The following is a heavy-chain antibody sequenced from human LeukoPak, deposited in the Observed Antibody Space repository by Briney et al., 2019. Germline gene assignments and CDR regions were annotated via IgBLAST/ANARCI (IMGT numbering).Heavy chain of an antibody. V-gene: IGHV4-34*01. CDR3: ARHRYRYCSGGSCYSGVYYYYYGMDV. CDR2: INHSGST. CDR1: GGSFSGYY. D-gene: IGHD2-15*01. J-gene: IGHJ6*02. Sequence: PSETLSLTCAVYGGSFSGYYWSWIRQPPGKGLEWIGEINHSGSTNYNPSHKSRVTISVDTSKNQFSLKLSSVTAADTAVYYCARHRYRYCSGGSCYSGVYYYYYGMDVWGQGTTVTVSS.